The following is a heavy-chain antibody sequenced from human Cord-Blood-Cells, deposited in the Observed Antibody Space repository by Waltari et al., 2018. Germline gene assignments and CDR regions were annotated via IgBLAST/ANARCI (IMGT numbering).Heavy chain of an antibody. V-gene: IGHV4-34*01. J-gene: IGHJ4*02. Sequence: QVQLQQWGAGLLKPSETLSLTCAVYGGSFSGYYWSWILQPPGKGLEWIGEINHSGSTNYDPSLKSRVTISVDTSKNQFSLKLSSVTAADTAVYYCARHAIRTFDYWGQGTLVTVSS. D-gene: IGHD2-8*01. CDR3: ARHAIRTFDY. CDR1: GGSFSGYY. CDR2: INHSGST.